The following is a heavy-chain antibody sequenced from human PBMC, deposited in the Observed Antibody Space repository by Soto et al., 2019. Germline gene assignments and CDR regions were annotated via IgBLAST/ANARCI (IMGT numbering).Heavy chain of an antibody. Sequence: QVQLVESGGGVVQPGRSLRLSCAASGFTFSGYAMHWVRQPPGKGLEWGAFIRYDGRHEYYADSVKGRFTISRANPKNTLNLQMDSLRTEDTVMFYCARDQNSPYSIYASFDYWGQGALVTVSS. CDR2: IRYDGRHE. CDR3: ARDQNSPYSIYASFDY. V-gene: IGHV3-33*01. CDR1: GFTFSGYA. J-gene: IGHJ4*02. D-gene: IGHD4-4*01.